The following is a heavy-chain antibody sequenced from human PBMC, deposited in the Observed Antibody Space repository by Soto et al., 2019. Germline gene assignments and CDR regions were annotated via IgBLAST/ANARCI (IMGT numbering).Heavy chain of an antibody. V-gene: IGHV3-23*01. Sequence: GESLKISCAASGFTFSSYAMSWVRQAPGKGLEWVSAISGSGGSTYYADSVKGRFTISRDNSKNTLYLQMNSLRAEDTAVYYCAKVIPGSGRDYYYYYGMDVWGQGTTVTVSS. D-gene: IGHD3-10*01. CDR1: GFTFSSYA. J-gene: IGHJ6*02. CDR2: ISGSGGST. CDR3: AKVIPGSGRDYYYYYGMDV.